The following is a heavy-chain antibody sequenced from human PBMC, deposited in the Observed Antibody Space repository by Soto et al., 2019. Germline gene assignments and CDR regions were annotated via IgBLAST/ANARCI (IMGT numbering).Heavy chain of an antibody. CDR2: INAGNGNT. V-gene: IGHV1-3*01. Sequence: VASVKVSCKASGYTFTSYAMHWVRQAPGQRLEWMGWINAGNGNTKYSQKFQGRVTITRDTSASTAYMELSSLRSEDTAVYYCARVGVTIFGVDWDYWGQGTLVTAPQ. CDR1: GYTFTSYA. CDR3: ARVGVTIFGVDWDY. D-gene: IGHD3-3*01. J-gene: IGHJ4*02.